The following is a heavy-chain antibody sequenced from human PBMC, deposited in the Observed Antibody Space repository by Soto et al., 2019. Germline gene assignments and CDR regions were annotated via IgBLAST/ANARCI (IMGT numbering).Heavy chain of an antibody. CDR2: IYYSGST. J-gene: IGHJ6*02. Sequence: QVQLQESGPGLVKPSQTLSLTCTVSGASISSGDYYWSWIRQPPGKGLEWIGYIYYSGSTYYSPSLKSRVAISVDTPKNQFSLRLSSVTAADTAVYYCARELDTASGPDYYNGLDVWGQGTTVTVSS. CDR1: GASISSGDYY. CDR3: ARELDTASGPDYYNGLDV. V-gene: IGHV4-30-4*01. D-gene: IGHD5-18*01.